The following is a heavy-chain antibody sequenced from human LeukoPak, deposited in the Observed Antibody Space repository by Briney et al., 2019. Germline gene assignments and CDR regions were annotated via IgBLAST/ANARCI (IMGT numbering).Heavy chain of an antibody. V-gene: IGHV7-4-1*02. J-gene: IGHJ5*02. CDR1: GYTFTSYA. D-gene: IGHD5-24*01. CDR3: ARDREMATITGCFDP. Sequence: ASVKVSCKASGYTFTSYAMNWVRLAPGQGLEWMGLINTNTGNPTYAQGFTGRFVFSLDTSVSTAYLQISSLKAEDTAVYYCARDREMATITGCFDPWGQGTLVTVSS. CDR2: INTNTGNP.